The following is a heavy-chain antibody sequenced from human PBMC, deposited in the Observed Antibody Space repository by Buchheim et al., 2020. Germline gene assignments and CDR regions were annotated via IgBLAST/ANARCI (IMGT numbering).Heavy chain of an antibody. CDR2: IYQSGNT. CDR1: GASISSNNW. V-gene: IGHV4-4*02. Sequence: QVQLQESGPGLVKPSGTLSLTCAVSGASISSNNWWSWVRQPPGKGLEWIGEIYQSGNTNYNPSLKSRVAISLDKSQNQFSPKLNSVTAADTAVYYCARDRDCSSSSCTYGMDVWGQGTT. D-gene: IGHD2-2*01. J-gene: IGHJ6*02. CDR3: ARDRDCSSSSCTYGMDV.